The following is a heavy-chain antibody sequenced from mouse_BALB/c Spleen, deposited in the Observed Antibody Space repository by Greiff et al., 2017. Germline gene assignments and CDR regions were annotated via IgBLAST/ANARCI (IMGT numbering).Heavy chain of an antibody. D-gene: IGHD2-4*01. CDR3: AREWSSTMIYAMDY. CDR2: ISSGGSYT. J-gene: IGHJ4*01. CDR1: GFTFSSYA. Sequence: EVQGVESGGGLVKPGGSLKLSCAASGFTFSSYAMSWVRQSPEKRLEWVAEISSGGSYTDYPDTVTGRFTISRDNAKNTLYLEMSSLRSEDTAMYYCAREWSSTMIYAMDYWGQGTSVTVSS. V-gene: IGHV5-9-4*01.